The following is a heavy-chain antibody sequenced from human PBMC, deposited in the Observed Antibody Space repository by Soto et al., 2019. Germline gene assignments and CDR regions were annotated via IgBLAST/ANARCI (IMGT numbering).Heavy chain of an antibody. D-gene: IGHD3-22*01. CDR3: AKDRNYYDSSGYDY. J-gene: IGHJ4*02. CDR1: GFTFNSYA. Sequence: GGSLRLSCAASGFTFNSYAMSWVRQAPGKGLEWVSTIIGSGGSTYCADSVKGRFSVSRDNSKNTLYLQMNSLRAEDTAVYYCAKDRNYYDSSGYDYWGQGTLVTVSS. V-gene: IGHV3-23*01. CDR2: IIGSGGST.